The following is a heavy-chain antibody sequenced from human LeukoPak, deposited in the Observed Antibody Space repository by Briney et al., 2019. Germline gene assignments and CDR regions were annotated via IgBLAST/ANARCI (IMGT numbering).Heavy chain of an antibody. Sequence: PGGSLRLSCAASGFTFSSYGMHWVRQAPGKGLEWVAVISYDGSNKYYADSVKGRFTISRDNSKNTLYLRMNSLRAEDTAVYYCAKVGSRQQLDGFDYWGQGTLVTVSS. V-gene: IGHV3-30*18. CDR3: AKVGSRQQLDGFDY. CDR2: ISYDGSNK. CDR1: GFTFSSYG. D-gene: IGHD6-13*01. J-gene: IGHJ4*02.